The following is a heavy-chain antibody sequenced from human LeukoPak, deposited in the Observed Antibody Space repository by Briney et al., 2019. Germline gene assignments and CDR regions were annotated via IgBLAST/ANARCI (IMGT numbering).Heavy chain of an antibody. CDR1: GYTFTSYG. J-gene: IGHJ3*02. D-gene: IGHD3-16*02. Sequence: ASVKVSCKASGYTFTSYGISWVRQAPGQGLEWMGWINAYNGNTNYAQKVQGRVTMTTDTSTSTAYMELRSLRSDDTAVYYCASRRPGWDYVWGSYRSRTKGAFDIWGQGTMVTVSS. CDR2: INAYNGNT. CDR3: ASRRPGWDYVWGSYRSRTKGAFDI. V-gene: IGHV1-18*01.